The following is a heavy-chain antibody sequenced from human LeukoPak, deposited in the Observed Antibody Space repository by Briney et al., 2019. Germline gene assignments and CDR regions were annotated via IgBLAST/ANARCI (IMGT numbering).Heavy chain of an antibody. J-gene: IGHJ4*02. D-gene: IGHD1-26*01. Sequence: PEGSLRLSCAASGFTFSSYSKNWVRQAPGKGLEWVSSISSSSSYIYYADSVKGRFTISRDNAKNSLYLQMNSLRAEDTAVYYCARARGSYLLDYWGQGTLVTVSS. V-gene: IGHV3-21*01. CDR2: ISSSSSYI. CDR1: GFTFSSYS. CDR3: ARARGSYLLDY.